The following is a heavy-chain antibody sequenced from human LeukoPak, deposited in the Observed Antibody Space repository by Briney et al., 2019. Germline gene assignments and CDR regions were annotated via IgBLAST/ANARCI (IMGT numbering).Heavy chain of an antibody. V-gene: IGHV3-21*01. CDR3: ARVISTDYYVGY. CDR1: GFTFSVYS. CDR2: ITHSGYE. Sequence: GGSLRLSCAASGFTFSVYSMNWVRQAPGKGLGWVSSITHSGYEYYADSVRGRFTISRDNAKNSLYLQMNSLRAEDTAVYYCARVISTDYYVGYWGLGTLVTVSS. D-gene: IGHD3-22*01. J-gene: IGHJ4*02.